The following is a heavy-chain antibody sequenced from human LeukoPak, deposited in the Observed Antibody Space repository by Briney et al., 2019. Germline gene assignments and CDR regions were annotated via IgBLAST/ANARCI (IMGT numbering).Heavy chain of an antibody. D-gene: IGHD5-18*01. CDR1: GFTFSSYS. CDR2: ISSTSSYI. V-gene: IGHV3-21*01. CDR3: ARSLSSYGYEFVYYYMDV. Sequence: GGSLRLSCAASGFTFSSYSMNWVRQAPGKGLEWVSSISSTSSYIYYADSVKGRFTLPRDNTKNSLYLQMNSLRAEDTAVYYCARSLSSYGYEFVYYYMDVWGRGTTVTVSS. J-gene: IGHJ6*03.